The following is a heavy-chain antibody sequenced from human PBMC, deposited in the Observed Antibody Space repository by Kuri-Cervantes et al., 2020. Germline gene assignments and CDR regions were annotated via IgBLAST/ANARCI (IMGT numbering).Heavy chain of an antibody. J-gene: IGHJ4*02. Sequence: GGLLRSSCEASGFTFSNAWMSWVRQAPGKGLDGVSYISSSGSTIYYADSVKGRFTISRDNAKNSLYLQMNSLRAEDTAVYYCATWTFPPPTPHDYWGQGTLVTVSS. CDR2: ISSSGSTI. D-gene: IGHD1-1*01. V-gene: IGHV3-11*04. CDR3: ATWTFPPPTPHDY. CDR1: GFTFSNAW.